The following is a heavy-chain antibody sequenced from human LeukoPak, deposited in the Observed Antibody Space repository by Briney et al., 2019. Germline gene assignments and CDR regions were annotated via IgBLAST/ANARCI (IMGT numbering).Heavy chain of an antibody. CDR1: GGSINSRIYY. J-gene: IGHJ4*02. CDR3: ARDVPFNYGSGSYYNLYFDY. D-gene: IGHD3-10*01. CDR2: IYYSGST. Sequence: SETLSLTCTVSGGSINSRIYYWGWIRQPPGKGLEWIGSIYYSGSTYYNPSLKSRVTISVDTSKNQFSLKLSSVTAADTAVYYCARDVPFNYGSGSYYNLYFDYWGQGALVTVSS. V-gene: IGHV4-39*07.